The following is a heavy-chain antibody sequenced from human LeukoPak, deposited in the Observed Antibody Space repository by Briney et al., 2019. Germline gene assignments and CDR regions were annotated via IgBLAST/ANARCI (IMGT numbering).Heavy chain of an antibody. J-gene: IGHJ4*02. V-gene: IGHV4-34*01. D-gene: IGHD4-23*01. CDR2: INHSGST. CDR1: GGSFSGYY. Sequence: SETLSLTCAVYGGSFSGYYWSWIRQPPGKGLEWIGEINHSGSTNYNPPLKSRVTISVDTSKNQFSLKLSSVTAADTAVYYCARRSGVARGNYGGNGRVDYWGQGTLVTVSS. CDR3: ARRSGVARGNYGGNGRVDY.